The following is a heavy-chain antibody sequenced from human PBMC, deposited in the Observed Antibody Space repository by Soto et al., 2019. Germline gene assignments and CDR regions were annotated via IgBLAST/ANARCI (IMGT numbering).Heavy chain of an antibody. Sequence: QGQLVQSGAEVKKPGSSVKVSCKASGGTFNSDTISWVRQAPGQGREWMGGIIPIFGSPKNAQKFQGRVTITADESTSTVYMEVTSLTSEDTAVYYCARVFVVIVAAGLERWFDPWGQGTLVTVSS. D-gene: IGHD6-13*01. CDR2: IIPIFGSP. J-gene: IGHJ5*02. CDR3: ARVFVVIVAAGLERWFDP. V-gene: IGHV1-69*01. CDR1: GGTFNSDT.